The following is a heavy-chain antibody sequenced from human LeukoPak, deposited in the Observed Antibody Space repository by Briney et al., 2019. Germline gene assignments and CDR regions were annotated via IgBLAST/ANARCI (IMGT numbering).Heavy chain of an antibody. CDR2: IYPGDSDT. D-gene: IGHD3-16*01. V-gene: IGHV5-51*01. Sequence: GESLKISCKGSGYSFTSYWIGWVRQMLGKGLEWMGIIYPGDSDTRYSPSFQGQVTISADKSISTAYLQWSSLKASDTAMYYCARQGITFGGVTRFDPWGQGTLVTVSS. CDR3: ARQGITFGGVTRFDP. CDR1: GYSFTSYW. J-gene: IGHJ5*02.